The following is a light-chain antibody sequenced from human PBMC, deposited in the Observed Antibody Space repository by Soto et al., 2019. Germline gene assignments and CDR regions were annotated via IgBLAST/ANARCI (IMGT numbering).Light chain of an antibody. CDR2: YAS. CDR1: RSINNW. Sequence: DRVTITSRASRSINNWIAWYQQKPGKAPKFLIYYASTLESGVPSRFIVSGFGTEVSLTISSLQPDDFGSYYCQHTRTFGQGTKVDIK. CDR3: QHTRT. V-gene: IGKV1-5*01. J-gene: IGKJ1*01.